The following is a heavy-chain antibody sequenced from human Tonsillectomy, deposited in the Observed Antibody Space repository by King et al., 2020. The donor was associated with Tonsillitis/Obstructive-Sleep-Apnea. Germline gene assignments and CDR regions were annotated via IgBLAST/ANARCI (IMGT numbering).Heavy chain of an antibody. CDR3: AKGASSWSPLDAFDI. Sequence: VQLVQSGGGVVHPGRSLRLSCAASGFTFSSYGMHWVRQAPGKGLEWVAVISYDGSNKYYADSVKGRFTISRDNSKNTLYLQMNSLRAEDTAVYYCAKGASSWSPLDAFDIWGQGTMVTVSS. CDR1: GFTFSSYG. D-gene: IGHD6-13*01. V-gene: IGHV3-30*18. CDR2: ISYDGSNK. J-gene: IGHJ3*02.